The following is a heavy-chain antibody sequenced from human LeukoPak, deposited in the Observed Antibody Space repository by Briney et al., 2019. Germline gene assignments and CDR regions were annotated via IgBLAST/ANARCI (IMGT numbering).Heavy chain of an antibody. Sequence: SETLSLTCTVSDASINNFYWSWIRQPAGKGLEWIGRIYSSGYTNYHPSLKSRVTMSVDTSKNQFSPRLISLTAADTAVYYCARGTSNAWYDWFDLWGQGALVTVSS. V-gene: IGHV4-4*07. CDR3: ARGTSNAWYDWFDL. CDR2: IYSSGYT. J-gene: IGHJ5*02. CDR1: DASINNFY. D-gene: IGHD6-13*01.